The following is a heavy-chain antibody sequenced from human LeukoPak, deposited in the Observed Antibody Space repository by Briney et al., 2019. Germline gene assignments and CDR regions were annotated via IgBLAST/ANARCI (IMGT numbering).Heavy chain of an antibody. Sequence: PSQTLSLTCTVSGGSISSGDYSWSWIRQPPGKGLEWIGYIYYSGSTYYNPSLKSRVTISVDTSKNQFSLKLSSVTAADTAVYYCARDDCSGGSCYSDYWGQGTLVTVSS. CDR1: GGSISSGDYS. J-gene: IGHJ4*02. V-gene: IGHV4-30-4*01. CDR3: ARDDCSGGSCYSDY. D-gene: IGHD2-15*01. CDR2: IYYSGST.